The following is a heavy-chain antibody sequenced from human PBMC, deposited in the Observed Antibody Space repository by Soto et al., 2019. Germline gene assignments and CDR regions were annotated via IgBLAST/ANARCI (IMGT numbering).Heavy chain of an antibody. Sequence: GESLKISCKGSGYSFTSYWISWVRQMPGKGLEWMGRIDPSDSYTNYSPSFQGHVTISADKSISTAYLQWSSLKASDTAMYYCARHGPLGVVVPPATHYYYGMDVWGQGTTVTVSS. CDR1: GYSFTSYW. CDR2: IDPSDSYT. D-gene: IGHD2-2*01. V-gene: IGHV5-10-1*01. J-gene: IGHJ6*02. CDR3: ARHGPLGVVVPPATHYYYGMDV.